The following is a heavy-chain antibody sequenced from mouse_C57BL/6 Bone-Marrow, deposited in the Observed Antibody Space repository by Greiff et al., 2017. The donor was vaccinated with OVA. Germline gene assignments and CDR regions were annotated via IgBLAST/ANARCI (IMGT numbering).Heavy chain of an antibody. CDR1: GYTFTSYW. Sequence: QVQLQQPGAELVMPGASMKLSCKASGYTFTSYWMHWVKQRPGQGLEWIGEIDPSDSYTNYNQKFKGKSTLTVDKSSSTAYMQLSSLTSEDSAVYYCARDYYGSRHFDYWGQGTTLTVSS. CDR3: ARDYYGSRHFDY. D-gene: IGHD1-1*01. CDR2: IDPSDSYT. V-gene: IGHV1-69*01. J-gene: IGHJ2*01.